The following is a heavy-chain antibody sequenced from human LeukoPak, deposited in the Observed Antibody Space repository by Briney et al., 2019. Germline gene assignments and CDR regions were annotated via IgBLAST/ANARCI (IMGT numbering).Heavy chain of an antibody. Sequence: GGSLRLSCAASGFTFSSYSMNWVRQAPGKGLEWVSSISSSSSYIYYADSVKGRFTISRDNAKNSLYLQMNGLRAEDTAVYYCAKGMLWLVSSGMDVWGQGTTVIVSS. V-gene: IGHV3-21*06. D-gene: IGHD3-10*01. CDR3: AKGMLWLVSSGMDV. CDR1: GFTFSSYS. J-gene: IGHJ6*02. CDR2: ISSSSSYI.